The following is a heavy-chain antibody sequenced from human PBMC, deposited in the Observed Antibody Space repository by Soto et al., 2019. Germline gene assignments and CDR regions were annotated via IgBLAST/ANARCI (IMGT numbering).Heavy chain of an antibody. Sequence: QVQLVQSGAEVKKPGSSVKVSCKASGDTFSFYTLNWIRQAPGQGFAWVGRVNPILAMSSNAHKFQGRVSMFADKSTGTAYMELRSLRSDDTAVYYCATSYGSGSSPFDYWGQGTLVTVSS. D-gene: IGHD3-10*01. CDR2: VNPILAMS. V-gene: IGHV1-69*02. CDR1: GDTFSFYT. J-gene: IGHJ4*02. CDR3: ATSYGSGSSPFDY.